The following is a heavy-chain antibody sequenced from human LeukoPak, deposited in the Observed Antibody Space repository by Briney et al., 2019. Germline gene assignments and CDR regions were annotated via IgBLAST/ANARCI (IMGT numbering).Heavy chain of an antibody. CDR3: ARAGIVGLYYYYMDV. CDR2: IWYDGSNK. CDR1: GFKFDDYA. J-gene: IGHJ6*03. V-gene: IGHV3-33*08. D-gene: IGHD2-21*01. Sequence: QAGGSLRLSCSASGFKFDDYAMHWVRQAPGKGLEWVALIWYDGSNKYYADSVKGRFTISRDNSKNTLYLQVNSLRAEDTAVYYCARAGIVGLYYYYMDVWGQGTTVTVSS.